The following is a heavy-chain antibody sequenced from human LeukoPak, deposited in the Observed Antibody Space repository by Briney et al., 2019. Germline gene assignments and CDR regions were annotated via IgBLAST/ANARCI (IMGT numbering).Heavy chain of an antibody. D-gene: IGHD3-10*01. CDR1: GFTFSSYA. CDR2: IHGSGGST. V-gene: IGHV3-23*01. J-gene: IGHJ4*02. Sequence: GGSLRLSCAASGFTFSSYAMSWVRQAPGKGLEWVSGIHGSGGSTYYADSVKGRFTISRDISKNTVYLEMNSLRAEDTALYYCAKDRSLWFGELQNWGQGTLVAVSS. CDR3: AKDRSLWFGELQN.